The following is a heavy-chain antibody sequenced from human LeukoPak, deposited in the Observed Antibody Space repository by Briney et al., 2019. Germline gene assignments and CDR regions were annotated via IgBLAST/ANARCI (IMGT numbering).Heavy chain of an antibody. CDR1: GFTFSSYS. J-gene: IGHJ6*03. CDR3: ARDSPVFGFWSGYSRVYYYMGV. V-gene: IGHV3-21*01. CDR2: ISSSSSYI. Sequence: GGSLRLSCAASGFTFSSYSMNWVRQAPGKGLEWVSSISSSSSYIYYADSVKGRFTISRDNAKNSLYLQMNSLRAEDTAVYYCARDSPVFGFWSGYSRVYYYMGVWGKGTTVTVSS. D-gene: IGHD3-3*01.